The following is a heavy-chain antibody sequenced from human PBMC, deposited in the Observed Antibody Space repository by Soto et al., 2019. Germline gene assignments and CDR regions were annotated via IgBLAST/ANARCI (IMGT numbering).Heavy chain of an antibody. CDR1: GFTFSSYS. Sequence: PGGSLRLSCAASGFTFSSYSMNWVRQAPGKGLEWVSYISSSSSTIYYADSAKGRFTISRDNAKNSLYLQMNSLRDEDTAVYYCARDGWVYCSSTSCYIGPIDYYYGMDVWGQGTTVTVSS. J-gene: IGHJ6*02. CDR3: ARDGWVYCSSTSCYIGPIDYYYGMDV. CDR2: ISSSSSTI. D-gene: IGHD2-2*02. V-gene: IGHV3-48*02.